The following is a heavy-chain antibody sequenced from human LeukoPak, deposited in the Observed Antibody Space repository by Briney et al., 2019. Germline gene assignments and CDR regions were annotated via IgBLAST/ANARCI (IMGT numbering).Heavy chain of an antibody. D-gene: IGHD2-2*01. CDR2: INAGNGNT. Sequence: ASVKVSCKASGYTFTSYAMHWVRQAPGQRLEWMGWINAGNGNTKYSQKFQARVTITRDTSASTAYMELSSLRSEDTAVYYCARVVPAALGTSGAFDIWGQGTMVTVSS. J-gene: IGHJ3*02. CDR1: GYTFTSYA. CDR3: ARVVPAALGTSGAFDI. V-gene: IGHV1-3*01.